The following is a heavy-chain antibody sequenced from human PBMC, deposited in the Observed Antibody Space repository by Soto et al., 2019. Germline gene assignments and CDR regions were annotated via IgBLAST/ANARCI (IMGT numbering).Heavy chain of an antibody. V-gene: IGHV3-30-3*01. CDR2: ISYDGSNK. CDR1: GFTFYSYA. J-gene: IGHJ4*02. Sequence: GGSLRLSCAASGFTFYSYAMHWVRQDPGKGLEWVAVISYDGSNKYYADSVKGRFTISRDNSKNTLYLQMNSLRAEDTAVYYCARSGLILTGYYKDYWGQGTLVTVSS. CDR3: ARSGLILTGYYKDY. D-gene: IGHD3-9*01.